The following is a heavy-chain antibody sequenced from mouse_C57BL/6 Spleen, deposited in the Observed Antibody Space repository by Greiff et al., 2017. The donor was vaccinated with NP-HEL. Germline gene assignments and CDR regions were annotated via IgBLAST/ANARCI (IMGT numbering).Heavy chain of an antibody. CDR3: TRDRGTTVVVPFDY. Sequence: DVMLVESGEGLVKPGGSLKLSCAASGFTFSSYAMSWVRQTPEKRLEWVAYISSGGDYIYYADTVKGRFTISRDNARNTLYLQMSSLKSEDTAMYYCTRDRGTTVVVPFDYWGQGTTLTVSS. D-gene: IGHD1-1*01. J-gene: IGHJ2*01. CDR1: GFTFSSYA. CDR2: ISSGGDYI. V-gene: IGHV5-9-1*02.